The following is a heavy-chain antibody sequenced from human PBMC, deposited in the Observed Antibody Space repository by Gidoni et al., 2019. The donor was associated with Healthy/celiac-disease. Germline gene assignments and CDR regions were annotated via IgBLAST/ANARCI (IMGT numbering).Heavy chain of an antibody. Sequence: QVQLVQSGAEVKKPGASVKVSCKASGYTFTGYYMHWVRQAPGQGLEWMGWINPNSGGTNYAQKFQGRVTMTRDTSISTAYMELSRLRSDDTAVYYCAREGTHSSSSEYYYYYYMDVWGKGTTVTVSS. CDR2: INPNSGGT. CDR3: AREGTHSSSSEYYYYYYMDV. D-gene: IGHD6-6*01. V-gene: IGHV1-2*02. CDR1: GYTFTGYY. J-gene: IGHJ6*03.